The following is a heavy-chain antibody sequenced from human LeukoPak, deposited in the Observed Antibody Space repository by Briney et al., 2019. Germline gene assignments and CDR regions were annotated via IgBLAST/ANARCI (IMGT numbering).Heavy chain of an antibody. V-gene: IGHV1-69*04. Sequence: GASVKVSCKASGGTFSSYAISWVRQALGQGLEWMGRIIPILGIANYAQKFQGRVTITADKSTSTAYMELSSLRSEDTAVYYCARGAVAGFYFDYWGQGTLVTVSS. CDR2: IIPILGIA. CDR3: ARGAVAGFYFDY. J-gene: IGHJ4*02. CDR1: GGTFSSYA. D-gene: IGHD6-19*01.